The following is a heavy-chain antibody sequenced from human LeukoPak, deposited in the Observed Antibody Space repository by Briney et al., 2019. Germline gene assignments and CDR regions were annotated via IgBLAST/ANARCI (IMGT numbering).Heavy chain of an antibody. CDR2: IYYSGST. J-gene: IGHJ6*02. CDR3: ARGPEFWSGYTYYYYGMDV. CDR1: GGSISSGDYY. Sequence: SETLSLTCTVSGGSISSGDYYWSWIRQPPGKGLEWIGYIYYSGSTNYNPSLKSRVTISVDTSKNQFSLKLSSVTAADTAVYYCARGPEFWSGYTYYYYGMDVWGQGTTVTVSS. D-gene: IGHD3-3*01. V-gene: IGHV4-30-4*01.